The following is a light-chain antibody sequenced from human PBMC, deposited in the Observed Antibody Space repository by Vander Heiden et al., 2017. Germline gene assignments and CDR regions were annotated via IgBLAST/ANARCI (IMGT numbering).Light chain of an antibody. Sequence: QSALTQPASVSGSPGQSITISCTGTSRDVGSYNLVSWFQQHPGKAPKLVIDEGSKRPSGVSNRCSGSKSGNTASLTISGRQAEDEADYYCCSYASSSTLVFGTGTKLTVL. J-gene: IGLJ2*01. V-gene: IGLV2-23*01. CDR3: CSYASSSTLV. CDR1: SRDVGSYNL. CDR2: EGS.